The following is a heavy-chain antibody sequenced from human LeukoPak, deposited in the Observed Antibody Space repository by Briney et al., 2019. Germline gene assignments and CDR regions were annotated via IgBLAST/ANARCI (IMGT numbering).Heavy chain of an antibody. V-gene: IGHV3-9*03. Sequence: PGGSLRLSCAASRFTFEDYVMHWVRQVPGKGLEWVSSISWNSGYIDYADFVQGRFTISRDNAKNSLYLQVNSLTTEDMALYYCAEGGNYCSGGSCYFEYWGQGTLVTVSS. CDR3: AEGGNYCSGGSCYFEY. CDR2: ISWNSGYI. J-gene: IGHJ4*02. D-gene: IGHD2-15*01. CDR1: RFTFEDYV.